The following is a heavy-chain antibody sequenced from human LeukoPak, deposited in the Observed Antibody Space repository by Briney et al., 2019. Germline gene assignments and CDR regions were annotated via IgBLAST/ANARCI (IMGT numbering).Heavy chain of an antibody. CDR2: ISSTSSYI. J-gene: IGHJ5*02. CDR3: ASIVVVVAARFDP. CDR1: GFTFSIYS. Sequence: GGSLRLSCAASGFTFSIYSITWVRQSPGKGLQWVSSISSTSSYIFYADSVKGRFTISRDNSKNTLYLQMNSLRAEDTAVYYCASIVVVVAARFDPWGQGTLVTVSS. V-gene: IGHV3-21*04. D-gene: IGHD2-15*01.